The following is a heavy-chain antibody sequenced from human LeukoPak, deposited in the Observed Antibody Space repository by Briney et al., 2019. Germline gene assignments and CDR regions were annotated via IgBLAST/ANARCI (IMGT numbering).Heavy chain of an antibody. CDR2: IYSGGST. CDR3: ARRRDFIDY. J-gene: IGHJ4*02. V-gene: IGHV3-53*01. Sequence: GGSLRLSCVVSGLIVTRDYMSWVRQAPGKGLEWVSAIYSGGSTYYADSVKGRFTISRDNAKNSLYLQMNSLRAEDTAVYYCARRRDFIDYWGQGTLVTVSS. D-gene: IGHD3/OR15-3a*01. CDR1: GLIVTRDY.